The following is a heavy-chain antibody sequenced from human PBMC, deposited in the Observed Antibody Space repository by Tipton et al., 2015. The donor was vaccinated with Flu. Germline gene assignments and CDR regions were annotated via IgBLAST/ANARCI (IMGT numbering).Heavy chain of an antibody. Sequence: GSLRLSCAASGFTFSSYAMSWVRQAPGKGLEWVSAISGSGGSTYYADSVKGRFTISRDNSKNTLYLQMNSLRAEDTAVYYCATRRAVAGPYYYYYMDVWGKGTTVTVSS. D-gene: IGHD6-19*01. CDR2: ISGSGGST. J-gene: IGHJ6*03. CDR1: GFTFSSYA. V-gene: IGHV3-23*01. CDR3: ATRRAVAGPYYYYYMDV.